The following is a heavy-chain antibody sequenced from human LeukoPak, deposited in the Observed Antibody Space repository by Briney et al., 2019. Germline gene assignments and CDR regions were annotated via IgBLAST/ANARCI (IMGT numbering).Heavy chain of an antibody. Sequence: PGGSLRLSCAASGFTFSNDWMHWVRHGPGKGLVWVSRINTDGSYTSYADSVKGRFTISRDNAKNTLYLQMSSLRAEDTAVYYCAKGSCSSTSCEFDYWGQGTLVTVSS. J-gene: IGHJ4*02. CDR3: AKGSCSSTSCEFDY. CDR2: INTDGSYT. CDR1: GFTFSNDW. D-gene: IGHD2-2*01. V-gene: IGHV3-74*01.